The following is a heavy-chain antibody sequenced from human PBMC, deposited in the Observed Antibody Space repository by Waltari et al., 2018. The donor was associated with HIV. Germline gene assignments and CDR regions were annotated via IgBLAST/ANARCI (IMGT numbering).Heavy chain of an antibody. CDR1: GDTFSKYA. J-gene: IGHJ6*02. V-gene: IGHV1-69*01. CDR2: SIPMFATR. CDR3: ARTMRLAGYYNGMDV. D-gene: IGHD3-22*01. Sequence: QVQLVQSGAEVRTPGSSVKVSCKTSGDTFSKYAITWVRQAPGQGLEWMGGSIPMFATRHYAQHFQDRVTISADETTGTAYMELSRLRSQDTAVYYCARTMRLAGYYNGMDVWGQGTTVTVS.